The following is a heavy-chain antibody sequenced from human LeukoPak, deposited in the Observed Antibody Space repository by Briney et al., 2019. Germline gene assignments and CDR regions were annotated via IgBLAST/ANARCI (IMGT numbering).Heavy chain of an antibody. J-gene: IGHJ4*02. CDR1: GFTFSSYG. Sequence: QPWGSLRLSCAASGFTFSSYGMHWVRQAPGKGLEWVAVIWYDGSNKYYADSVKGRFTISRDNSKNTLYLQMNSLRAEDTAVYYCARTRYDSSGYYFDYWGQGTLVTVSS. D-gene: IGHD3-22*01. CDR2: IWYDGSNK. V-gene: IGHV3-33*01. CDR3: ARTRYDSSGYYFDY.